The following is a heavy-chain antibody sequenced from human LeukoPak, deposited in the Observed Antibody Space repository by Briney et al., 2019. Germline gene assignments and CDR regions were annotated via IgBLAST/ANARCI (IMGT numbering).Heavy chain of an antibody. Sequence: GASVKVSCKASGYTFTSYYMHWVRQAPGQGLEWMGIINPSGGSTSYAQKFQGRVTMTRDTSTSTVYMELSRLRSDDTAVYYCASFVVVPAAMVYYYGMDVWGQGTTVTVSS. CDR2: INPSGGST. D-gene: IGHD2-2*01. J-gene: IGHJ6*02. CDR1: GYTFTSYY. V-gene: IGHV1-46*01. CDR3: ASFVVVPAAMVYYYGMDV.